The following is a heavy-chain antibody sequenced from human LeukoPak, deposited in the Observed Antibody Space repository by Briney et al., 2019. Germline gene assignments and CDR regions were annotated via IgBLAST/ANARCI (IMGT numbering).Heavy chain of an antibody. V-gene: IGHV3-23*01. J-gene: IGHJ4*02. CDR3: AKGSGNGYGSGPFDY. CDR2: FSGGST. D-gene: IGHD3-10*01. Sequence: GGTLRLSCVASGFTFTNYGMNWVRQTPGKGLEWVSGFSGGSTYYTDSVKGRFTISRDNSKNTVSLQMSSLRAEDTALYYCAKGSGNGYGSGPFDYWGQGTLVTVSS. CDR1: GFTFTNYG.